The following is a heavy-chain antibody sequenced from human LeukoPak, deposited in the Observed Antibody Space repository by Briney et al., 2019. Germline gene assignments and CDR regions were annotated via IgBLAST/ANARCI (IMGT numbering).Heavy chain of an antibody. V-gene: IGHV4-31*03. CDR1: GGSISSGGYY. CDR2: IYYSGST. Sequence: SQTLSLTCTVSGGSISSGGYYWSWIRQHPGKGLEWIGYIYYSGSTYYNPSLKSRVTTSVDTSKNQFSLKLSSVTAADTAVYYCARMYYYDSSGYYYHAFDIWGQGTMVTVSS. J-gene: IGHJ3*02. D-gene: IGHD3-22*01. CDR3: ARMYYYDSSGYYYHAFDI.